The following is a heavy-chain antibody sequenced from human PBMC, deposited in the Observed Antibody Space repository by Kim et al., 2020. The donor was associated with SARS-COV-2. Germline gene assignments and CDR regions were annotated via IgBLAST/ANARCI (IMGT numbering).Heavy chain of an antibody. D-gene: IGHD3-3*01. CDR2: IYYSGST. Sequence: SETLSLTCTVSGGPISSSSYYWGWIRQPPGKGLEWIGSIYYSGSTYYNPSLKSRVTISVDTSKNQFPLKLSTVTAADTAVYYCARPGYYDFWSGPLPHYYFDYWGQGTLVTVSS. CDR3: ARPGYYDFWSGPLPHYYFDY. CDR1: GGPISSSSYY. V-gene: IGHV4-39*01. J-gene: IGHJ4*02.